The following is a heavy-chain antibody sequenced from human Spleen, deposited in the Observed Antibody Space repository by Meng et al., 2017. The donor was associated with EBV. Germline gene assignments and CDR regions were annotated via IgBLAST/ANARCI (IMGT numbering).Heavy chain of an antibody. D-gene: IGHD1-26*01. CDR1: GYTFNDYG. Sequence: QLVQSAFEVKKPGASVKVSCKTSGYTFNDYGVTLMRQAPGQGLEWMGWISAYNGNTRYAEKLQGRITMTADTSTSTVYMELGSLTSDDTAVYYCARGIAGADERWFDPWGQGTLVTVSS. CDR3: ARGIAGADERWFDP. V-gene: IGHV1-18*01. CDR2: ISAYNGNT. J-gene: IGHJ5*02.